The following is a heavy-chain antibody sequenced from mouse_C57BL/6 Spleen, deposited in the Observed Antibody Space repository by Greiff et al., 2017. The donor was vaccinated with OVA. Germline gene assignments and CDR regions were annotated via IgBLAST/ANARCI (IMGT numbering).Heavy chain of an antibody. V-gene: IGHV1-42*01. CDR1: GYSFTGYY. Sequence: VQLKQSGPELVKPGASVKISCKASGYSFTGYYMNWVKQSPEKSLEWIGEINPSTGGTTYNQKFKAKATLTVDKSSSTAYMQLKSLTSEDSAVYYCAVYYGYDVSFDYWGQGTTLTVSS. CDR3: AVYYGYDVSFDY. CDR2: INPSTGGT. D-gene: IGHD2-2*01. J-gene: IGHJ2*01.